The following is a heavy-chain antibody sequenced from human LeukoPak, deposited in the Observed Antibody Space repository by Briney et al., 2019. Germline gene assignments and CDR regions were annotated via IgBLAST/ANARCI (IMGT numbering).Heavy chain of an antibody. V-gene: IGHV1-8*01. D-gene: IGHD5-12*01. J-gene: IGHJ4*02. Sequence: GASVKVSCKSSGYTFKSYDINWVRQATGQGLEWMGWMNPNSGNTGSAQKFQGRVSMTRNISISTAYMDLRSLRSEDTAVYYCASSGYDYAGGFDCWVQGALVTVSS. CDR1: GYTFKSYD. CDR2: MNPNSGNT. CDR3: ASSGYDYAGGFDC.